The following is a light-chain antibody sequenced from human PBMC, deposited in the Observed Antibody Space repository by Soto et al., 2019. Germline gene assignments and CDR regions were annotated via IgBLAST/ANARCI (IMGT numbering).Light chain of an antibody. CDR3: QQYCSSRWS. Sequence: EIVLTQSPGTLSLSPGDRASLSCRASQTVGSAYLAWYQHKPGQAPRLLIFGTSSRATGITDRFSGSGAGTDFTLSISRLAPEDFAVYYCQQYCSSRWSFGRGTKVEAK. V-gene: IGKV3-20*01. CDR1: QTVGSAY. CDR2: GTS. J-gene: IGKJ1*01.